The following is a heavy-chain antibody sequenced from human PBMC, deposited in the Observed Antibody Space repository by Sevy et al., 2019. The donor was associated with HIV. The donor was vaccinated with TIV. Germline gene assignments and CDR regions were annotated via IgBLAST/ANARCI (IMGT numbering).Heavy chain of an antibody. D-gene: IGHD3-22*01. Sequence: ASVKVSCKVSGHTLTDLSMHWVRQAPGKGLEWIGRFDPEDGETIYAQKFQGRFTMTEDTSTDTAYMELSSLRSEDTAVYYCASAREYYSDSSGYIDYCGQGTLVTVSS. J-gene: IGHJ4*02. CDR1: GHTLTDLS. CDR2: FDPEDGET. CDR3: ASAREYYSDSSGYIDY. V-gene: IGHV1-24*01.